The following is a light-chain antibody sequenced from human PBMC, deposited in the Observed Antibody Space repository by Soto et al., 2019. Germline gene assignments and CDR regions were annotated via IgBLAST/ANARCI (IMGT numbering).Light chain of an antibody. CDR3: SSYTSSSTLYV. CDR1: SSDVGDNNY. J-gene: IGLJ1*01. V-gene: IGLV2-14*01. CDR2: DVT. Sequence: QSARTQPASVSRSPGQSITISCTGTSSDVGDNNYVSWYQQHPGKAPKLMIYDVTHRPSGISNRFSGSKSGNTASLTISGLQAEDEAYYYCSSYTSSSTLYVFGTGTKVTVL.